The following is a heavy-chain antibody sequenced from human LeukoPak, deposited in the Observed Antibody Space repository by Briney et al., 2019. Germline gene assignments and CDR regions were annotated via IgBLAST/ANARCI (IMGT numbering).Heavy chain of an antibody. D-gene: IGHD3-16*01. J-gene: IGHJ6*02. Sequence: PGGALRLSCEASGFTFSSYCMSWVRQAPGKGLEWVANIKQDGSEKYYVDSVKGRFTISRDNAKNSLYLQMSNLRAEDTAVYFCARGGGLDVWGQGATVTVSS. CDR2: IKQDGSEK. V-gene: IGHV3-7*03. CDR1: GFTFSSYC. CDR3: ARGGGLDV.